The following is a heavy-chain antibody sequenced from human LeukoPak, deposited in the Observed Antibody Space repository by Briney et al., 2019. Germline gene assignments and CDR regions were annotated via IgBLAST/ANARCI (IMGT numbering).Heavy chain of an antibody. Sequence: GASVKVSCKASGGTFSSYAISWVRQAPGQGLEWMGGIIPIFGTANYAQKFQGRVTITADESTSPAYMELSSLRSEDTTVYYCAREGYYSRRYYPRGSYYFDYWGQGTLVTVSS. CDR2: IIPIFGTA. J-gene: IGHJ4*02. CDR3: AREGYYSRRYYPRGSYYFDY. D-gene: IGHD3-22*01. CDR1: GGTFSSYA. V-gene: IGHV1-69*13.